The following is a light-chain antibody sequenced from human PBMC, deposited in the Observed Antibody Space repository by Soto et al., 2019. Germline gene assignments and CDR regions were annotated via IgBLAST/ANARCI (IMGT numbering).Light chain of an antibody. CDR2: GAS. Sequence: EIVMTQSPATLSVSPGERATLSGRASQSVSSNLAWYQQKPGQAPRLLIYGASTRATGIPARFSGSGSGTEFTLTISSLQSEDVAVYYCQQYNNWPYTFGQGTKLEIK. J-gene: IGKJ2*01. CDR3: QQYNNWPYT. V-gene: IGKV3-15*01. CDR1: QSVSSN.